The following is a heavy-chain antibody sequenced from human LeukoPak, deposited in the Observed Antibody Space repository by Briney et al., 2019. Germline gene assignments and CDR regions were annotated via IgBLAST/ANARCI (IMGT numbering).Heavy chain of an antibody. Sequence: GGSLRLSCAASGFTFSSYAMSWVRQAPGKGLEWVSAISGSGGTTYYSDSVKGRFTISRDNSKNTLFLQMNSMRAEDTAVYYCAKDYYYDSSGYYACTYYFDYWGQGTLVTVSS. V-gene: IGHV3-23*01. CDR3: AKDYYYDSSGYYACTYYFDY. CDR2: ISGSGGTT. CDR1: GFTFSSYA. J-gene: IGHJ4*02. D-gene: IGHD3-22*01.